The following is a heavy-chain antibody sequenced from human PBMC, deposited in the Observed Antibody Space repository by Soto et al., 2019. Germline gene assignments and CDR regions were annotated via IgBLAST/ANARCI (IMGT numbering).Heavy chain of an antibody. CDR2: IYYSGST. CDR1: GDSISSGCYF. CDR3: ARLDIVVVPAAIPRGYCSGGSCYSYYYYMDV. D-gene: IGHD2-15*01. Sequence: PSETLSLTCTVFGDSISSGCYFWSWIRQHPGKGLEWIGYIYYSGSTYYNPSLKSRVTISADTSKNQFSLKLSSVTAADTAVYYCARLDIVVVPAAIPRGYCSGGSCYSYYYYMDVWGKGTTVTVSS. V-gene: IGHV4-30-4*01. J-gene: IGHJ6*03.